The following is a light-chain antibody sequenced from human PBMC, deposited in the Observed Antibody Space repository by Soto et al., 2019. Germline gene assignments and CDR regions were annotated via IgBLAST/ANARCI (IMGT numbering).Light chain of an antibody. V-gene: IGKV1D-12*01. Sequence: DIPMTQSPSSVSASVGDRVTITCRASQAISTWLAWYQQKPGKAPKLLIYAASNLQTGVPSRFNRRGSGTDFTLNISSLQPEDFATYYCQQANSFPRTFGQGPKVEIK. J-gene: IGKJ1*01. CDR1: QAISTW. CDR3: QQANSFPRT. CDR2: AAS.